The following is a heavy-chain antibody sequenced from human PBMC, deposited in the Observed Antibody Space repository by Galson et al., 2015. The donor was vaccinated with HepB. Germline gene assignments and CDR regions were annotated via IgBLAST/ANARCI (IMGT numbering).Heavy chain of an antibody. CDR2: ISGSGGST. CDR1: GFTFSSYA. D-gene: IGHD6-13*01. Sequence: SLRLSCAASGFTFSSYAMSWVRQTPGKGLEWVSAISGSGGSTYHADSVKGRFTISRDNSKNTLYLQMNSLRAEDTAVYYCAKMYSSSWYGGAGNWFDPWGQGTLVTVSS. CDR3: AKMYSSSWYGGAGNWFDP. J-gene: IGHJ5*02. V-gene: IGHV3-23*01.